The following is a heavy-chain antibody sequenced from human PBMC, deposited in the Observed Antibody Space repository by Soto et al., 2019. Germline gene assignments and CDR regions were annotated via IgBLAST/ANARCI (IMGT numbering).Heavy chain of an antibody. J-gene: IGHJ4*02. CDR3: ARDGFFGRSGYFDY. Sequence: SETLSLTCTVSGGSINSGDYYWSWIRQPPGKGLEWIGYIYYSGSTYYNPSLKSRVTISVDTSKNQFSLKLSSVAAADTAVYYCARDGFFGRSGYFDYWGQGTLVTVSS. CDR1: GGSINSGDYY. V-gene: IGHV4-30-4*01. D-gene: IGHD3-3*01. CDR2: IYYSGST.